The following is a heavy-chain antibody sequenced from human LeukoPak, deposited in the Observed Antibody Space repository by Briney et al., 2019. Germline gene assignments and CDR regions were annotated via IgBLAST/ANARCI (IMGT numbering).Heavy chain of an antibody. CDR3: ARGASYSGSYYFDY. CDR1: GSTFSSYK. J-gene: IGHJ4*02. Sequence: PGGSLRLSCAASGSTFSSYKMNWVRQAPGKGLEWVSRISSTSGTIYYADSVKGRFTISRDNAKNSLYLQMNSLRDEDTAVYYCARGASYSGSYYFDYWGQGTLVTVSS. CDR2: ISSTSGTI. D-gene: IGHD1-26*01. V-gene: IGHV3-48*02.